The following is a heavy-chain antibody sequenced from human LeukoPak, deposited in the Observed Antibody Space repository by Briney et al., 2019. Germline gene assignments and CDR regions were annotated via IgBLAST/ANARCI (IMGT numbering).Heavy chain of an antibody. CDR2: MNPNSGNS. Sequence: ASVKASCKASGYTFTRYDINWVRQATGQGLEWMGWMNPNSGNSGYAQKFQGRVTMTRNPSISTAYMELSSLRSEDTAVYYCARCRVIDYYYYYGMDVWGQGTTVTVSS. CDR1: GYTFTRYD. CDR3: ARCRVIDYYYYYGMDV. D-gene: IGHD3-16*02. J-gene: IGHJ6*02. V-gene: IGHV1-8*01.